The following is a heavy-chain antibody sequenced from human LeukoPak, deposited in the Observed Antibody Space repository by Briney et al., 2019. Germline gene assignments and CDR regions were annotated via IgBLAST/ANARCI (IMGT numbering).Heavy chain of an antibody. V-gene: IGHV1-69*01. Sequence: ASVKVSCKASGGTFSSYAISWVRQAPGQGLEWMGGIIPIFGTVNYAQKFQGRVTITADESTRTAYMELSSLRSEDTAVYYCAREGRYDFTTSWGQGTLVTVSS. D-gene: IGHD3-3*01. CDR3: AREGRYDFTTS. CDR1: GGTFSSYA. CDR2: IIPIFGTV. J-gene: IGHJ5*02.